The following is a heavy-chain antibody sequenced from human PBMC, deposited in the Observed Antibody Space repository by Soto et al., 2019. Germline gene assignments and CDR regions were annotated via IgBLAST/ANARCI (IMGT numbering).Heavy chain of an antibody. J-gene: IGHJ5*02. CDR1: GFTFSSYA. V-gene: IGHV3-23*01. CDR2: ISGSGGST. CDR3: ARGVVVVAATLENWFDP. D-gene: IGHD2-15*01. Sequence: GGSLRLSCAASGFTFSSYAMSWVRQAPGKGLEWVSAISGSGGSTYYADSVKGRFTVSRDNSKNTLYLQMNSLRAEDTAVYYCARGVVVVAATLENWFDPWGQGTLVTVSS.